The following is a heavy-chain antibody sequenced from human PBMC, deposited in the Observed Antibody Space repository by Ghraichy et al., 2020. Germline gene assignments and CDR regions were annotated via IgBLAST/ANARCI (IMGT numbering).Heavy chain of an antibody. V-gene: IGHV4-61*02. Sequence: SETLSLTCTVSGGSISSGSYYWSWIRQPAGKGLEWIGRIYTSGSTNYNPSLKSRVTISVDTSKNQFSLKLSSVTAADTAVYYCASEAYSSGWPAVYYYYGMDVWGQGTTVTVSS. D-gene: IGHD6-19*01. CDR1: GGSISSGSYY. CDR2: IYTSGST. J-gene: IGHJ6*02. CDR3: ASEAYSSGWPAVYYYYGMDV.